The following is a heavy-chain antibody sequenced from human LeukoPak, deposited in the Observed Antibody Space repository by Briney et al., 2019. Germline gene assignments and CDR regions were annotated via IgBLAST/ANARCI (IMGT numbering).Heavy chain of an antibody. CDR3: ARSRINYYYYMGG. J-gene: IGHJ6*03. CDR1: GGSISNYF. V-gene: IGHV4-59*13. Sequence: SETLSLTCSVSGGSISNYFWSWVRQAPGKGLEWIGNVYYSGSTKYNPSLNTRVTISVDTSKNQFSLKLNSVTAADTAIYYCARSRINYYYYMGGWGKGTTVTVSS. D-gene: IGHD2/OR15-2a*01. CDR2: VYYSGST.